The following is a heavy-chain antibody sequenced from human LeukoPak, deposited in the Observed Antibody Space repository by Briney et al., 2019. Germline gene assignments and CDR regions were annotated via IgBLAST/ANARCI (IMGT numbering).Heavy chain of an antibody. CDR2: IIPIFGTA. CDR1: GGTSSSYA. V-gene: IGHV1-69*13. Sequence: GASVKVSCKASGGTSSSYAISWVRQAPGQGLEWMGGIIPIFGTANYAQKFQGRVTITADESASTAYMELSSLRSEDTAVYYCARGGAGSQVKYENYYYYMDVWGKGTTVTVSS. CDR3: ARGGAGSQVKYENYYYYMDV. J-gene: IGHJ6*03. D-gene: IGHD2/OR15-2a*01.